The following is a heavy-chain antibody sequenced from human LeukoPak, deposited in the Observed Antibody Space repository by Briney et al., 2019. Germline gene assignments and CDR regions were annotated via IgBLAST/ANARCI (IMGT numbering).Heavy chain of an antibody. V-gene: IGHV1-2*02. CDR3: AGEYCSGGTCRQGFDY. CDR1: GYTFTAYY. J-gene: IGHJ4*02. Sequence: ASVKVSCKASGYTFTAYYMHRVRQAPGQGPEYMGWINLDSGDTKPAQNFQGRVTLTRDTSISTAYMELSSLRSDDSAIYYCAGEYCSGGTCRQGFDYWGQGTLVTVSS. CDR2: INLDSGDT. D-gene: IGHD2-15*01.